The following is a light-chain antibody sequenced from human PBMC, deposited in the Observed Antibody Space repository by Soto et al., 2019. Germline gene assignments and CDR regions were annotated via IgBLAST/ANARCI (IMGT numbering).Light chain of an antibody. V-gene: IGKV3-15*01. CDR1: QTVGSN. J-gene: IGKJ1*01. Sequence: EIVMTQSPATLSVSPGERATLSCRASQTVGSNLAWYQQKPGQVPRLLIYGASTRATGIPARFSGSGSGTEFTLTISSLQSEDFAVYHCQQYNNWPRTFGQGTKVEIK. CDR2: GAS. CDR3: QQYNNWPRT.